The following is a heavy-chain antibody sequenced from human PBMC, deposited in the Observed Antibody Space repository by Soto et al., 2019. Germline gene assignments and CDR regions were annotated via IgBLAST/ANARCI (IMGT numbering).Heavy chain of an antibody. Sequence: SETLSLTCTVSGGSISSYYWSWIRQPPGKGLEWIGYIYYSGSTNYNPSLKSRVTISVDTSKNQFSLKLSSVTAADTAVYYCAGRAPTGNFDYWGQGTLVTVSS. D-gene: IGHD1-1*01. CDR2: IYYSGST. CDR3: AGRAPTGNFDY. J-gene: IGHJ4*02. V-gene: IGHV4-59*08. CDR1: GGSISSYY.